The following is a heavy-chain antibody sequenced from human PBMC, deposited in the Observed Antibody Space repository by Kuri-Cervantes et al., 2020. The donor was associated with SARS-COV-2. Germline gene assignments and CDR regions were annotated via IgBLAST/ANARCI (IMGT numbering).Heavy chain of an antibody. Sequence: GESLKISCAASGFTLNSYAMSWVRQAPGKGLEWVSAISDSGGRTYSADSVKGRFTISRDNSKNMQYLQMNSLSAEDTAVYYCAKDAVLLWFGDSGISYYMDVWGKGTTVTVSS. D-gene: IGHD3-10*01. CDR1: GFTLNSYA. CDR2: ISDSGGRT. V-gene: IGHV3-23*01. J-gene: IGHJ6*03. CDR3: AKDAVLLWFGDSGISYYMDV.